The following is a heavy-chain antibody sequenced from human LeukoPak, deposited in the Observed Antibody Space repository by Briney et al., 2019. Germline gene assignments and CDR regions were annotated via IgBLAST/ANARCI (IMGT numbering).Heavy chain of an antibody. CDR3: AKDPNSGSYYPYYFDY. CDR2: ISGSGGST. V-gene: IGHV3-23*01. CDR1: GFTFSSYA. J-gene: IGHJ4*02. Sequence: GGSLRLSCAASGFTFSSYAMSWVRQAPGKGLEWVSAISGSGGSTYYADSVKGGFTIPRDNSKNTLYLQMNSLRAEDTAVYYCAKDPNSGSYYPYYFDYWGQGTLVTVSS. D-gene: IGHD1-26*01.